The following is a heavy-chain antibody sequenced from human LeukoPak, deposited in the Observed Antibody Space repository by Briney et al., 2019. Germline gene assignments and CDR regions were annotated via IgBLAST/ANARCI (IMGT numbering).Heavy chain of an antibody. V-gene: IGHV3-66*01. D-gene: IGHD6-19*01. CDR3: ASSGHSSGWSVLDY. Sequence: PGGSLRLSCAASGFTVSSNYMTWVRQAPGKGLEWVSVIYSAGSTDYSDSVKVSLTISRDNSKNTLYVQMNSLRAEDTAVYYCASSGHSSGWSVLDYWGQGTLVTVSS. CDR2: IYSAGST. J-gene: IGHJ4*02. CDR1: GFTVSSNY.